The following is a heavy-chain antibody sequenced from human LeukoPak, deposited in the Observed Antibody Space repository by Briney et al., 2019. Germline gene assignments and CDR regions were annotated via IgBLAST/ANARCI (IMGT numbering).Heavy chain of an antibody. CDR3: ARGSGPRSAAAGRRVHAFDI. D-gene: IGHD6-13*01. J-gene: IGHJ3*02. CDR2: IYYSGST. Sequence: SETLSLTCTVSGGSISSYYWSWIRQPPGKGLEWIGYIYYSGSTNYNPSLKSRVTISVDTSKNQFSLKLSSVTAADTAVYYCARGSGPRSAAAGRRVHAFDIWGQGTMVAVSS. CDR1: GGSISSYY. V-gene: IGHV4-59*12.